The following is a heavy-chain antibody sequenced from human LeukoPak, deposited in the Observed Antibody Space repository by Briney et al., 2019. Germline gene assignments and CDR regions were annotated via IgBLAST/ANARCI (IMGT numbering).Heavy chain of an antibody. V-gene: IGHV4-34*01. J-gene: IGHJ4*02. Sequence: SSETLSLTCGASGGSFSDYYWSWIRQPTGKGLEWIGEIIHSGATSSSPSLKSRVTISMDPSKNQFSLRLSSVTAADTAVYYCARGRFSVYYFDYWGQGSLVTVSS. D-gene: IGHD3-3*02. CDR2: IIHSGAT. CDR1: GGSFSDYY. CDR3: ARGRFSVYYFDY.